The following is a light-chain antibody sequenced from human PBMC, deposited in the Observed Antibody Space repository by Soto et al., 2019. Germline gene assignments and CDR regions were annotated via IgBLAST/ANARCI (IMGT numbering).Light chain of an antibody. CDR2: GAS. V-gene: IGKV1-12*01. Sequence: DIQMTQSPSFVSASLGDSVTITCRASQDISSWVAGYQQRPGRAPTLLISGASTLHSGVPSRFSGSGFKTEFTLTLSILIPEDVGTSYCRQGDSVQVTFGQGTRLHIK. CDR1: QDISSW. J-gene: IGKJ5*01. CDR3: RQGDSVQVT.